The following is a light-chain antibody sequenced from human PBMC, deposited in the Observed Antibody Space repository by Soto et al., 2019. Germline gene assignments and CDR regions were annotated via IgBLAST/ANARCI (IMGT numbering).Light chain of an antibody. CDR2: EVS. Sequence: QSALTQPASVSGSPGQSITISCTGTSSDDGGYNYVSWYQQHPGKAPKLMIYEVSNRPSGVSNRFSGSKSGNTASLTISGLQAEDEADYYCSSYTSSSTSNYVFGTGTKVTVL. CDR1: SSDDGGYNY. CDR3: SSYTSSSTSNYV. J-gene: IGLJ1*01. V-gene: IGLV2-14*01.